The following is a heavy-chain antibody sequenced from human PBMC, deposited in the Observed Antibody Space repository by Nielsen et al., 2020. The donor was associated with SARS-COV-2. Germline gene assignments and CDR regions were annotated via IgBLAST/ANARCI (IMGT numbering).Heavy chain of an antibody. CDR2: INAGNGNT. CDR1: GGTFSSYA. D-gene: IGHD1-26*01. J-gene: IGHJ4*02. Sequence: ASVKVSCKASGGTFSSYAISWVRQAPGQSLEWMGWINAGNGNTKYSQKFQGRVTITRDTSASTAYMELSSLRSEDTAVYYCARQSGSYLHYFDYWGQGTLVTVSS. V-gene: IGHV1-3*01. CDR3: ARQSGSYLHYFDY.